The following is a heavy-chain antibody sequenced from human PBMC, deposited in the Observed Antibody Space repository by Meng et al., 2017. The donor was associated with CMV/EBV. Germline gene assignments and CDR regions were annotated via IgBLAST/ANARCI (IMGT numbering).Heavy chain of an antibody. CDR3: AKVPVVPAARESGY. D-gene: IGHD2-2*01. J-gene: IGHJ4*02. Sequence: GESLKTSCAASGFTFSSYAMGWVRQAPGKGLEWVSAISGSGGSTYYADSVKGRFTISRDNSKNTLYLQMNSLRAEDTAVYYCAKVPVVPAARESGYWGQGTLVTVSS. V-gene: IGHV3-23*01. CDR1: GFTFSSYA. CDR2: ISGSGGST.